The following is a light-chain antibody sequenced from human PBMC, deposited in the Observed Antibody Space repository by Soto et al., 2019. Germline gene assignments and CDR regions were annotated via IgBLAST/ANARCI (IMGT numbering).Light chain of an antibody. V-gene: IGLV1-51*01. J-gene: IGLJ1*01. Sequence: QSVLTQPPSVSAAPGQKVTISCSGSSSNVGNNFVSWYQQLPGAAPTFLIYDDSKRASGIPDRFSGSKTGASATLAITGLQQGDEADYYCETWDSRLSAGVFGTGTKLTVL. CDR2: DDS. CDR3: ETWDSRLSAGV. CDR1: SSNVGNNF.